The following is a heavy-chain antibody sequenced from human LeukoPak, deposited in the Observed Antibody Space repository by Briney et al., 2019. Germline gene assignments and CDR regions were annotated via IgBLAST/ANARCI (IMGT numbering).Heavy chain of an antibody. CDR3: AKANKPYYDSSGYYYDFDY. CDR1: GGSISSYY. CDR2: IYYSGST. D-gene: IGHD3-22*01. Sequence: SETLSLTCTVSGGSISSYYWSWIRQPPGKGLEWIGYIYYSGSTNYNPSLKSRVTISVDTSKNQFSLKLSSVTAADTAVYYCAKANKPYYDSSGYYYDFDYWGQGTLVTVSS. V-gene: IGHV4-59*01. J-gene: IGHJ4*02.